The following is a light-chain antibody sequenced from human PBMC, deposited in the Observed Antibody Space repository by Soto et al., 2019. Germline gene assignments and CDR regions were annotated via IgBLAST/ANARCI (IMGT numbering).Light chain of an antibody. V-gene: IGLV1-47*01. CDR3: AAWDDSLSGVV. CDR1: SSNIGSNY. J-gene: IGLJ2*01. Sequence: QSVLTQPPSASGTPGQRVTISCSGSSSNIGSNYVFWYQHLPGTAPKLLIYMNNQRPSGVPDRFSGSKSGTSASLAISGLRSEDETDYYCAAWDDSLSGVVFGGGTKVTVL. CDR2: MNN.